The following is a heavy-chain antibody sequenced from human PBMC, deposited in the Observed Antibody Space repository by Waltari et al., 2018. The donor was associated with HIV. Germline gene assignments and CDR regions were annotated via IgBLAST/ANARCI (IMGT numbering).Heavy chain of an antibody. V-gene: IGHV4-34*01. CDR3: ARKDDYYDDNRYTLLFDS. D-gene: IGHD3-16*01. J-gene: IGHJ4*02. CDR2: ISHSGST. CDR1: GGSFSGYY. Sequence: QVHLQQWGAGLLKPSETLSLTCAIYGGSFSGYYWSSIRQAPEKGLEWIGEISHSGSTNYNPSLKSRVTMSLDTSKNQFSLKLSSVTAADTAVYYCARKDDYYDDNRYTLLFDSWGQGTLVTVSS.